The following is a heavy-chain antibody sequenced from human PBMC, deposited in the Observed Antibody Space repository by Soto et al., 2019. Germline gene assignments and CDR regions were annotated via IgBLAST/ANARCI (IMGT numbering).Heavy chain of an antibody. CDR1: GFTFSTYS. J-gene: IGHJ4*02. CDR3: ARAHYGSGSFRDFLDY. CDR2: ISSSSSTI. Sequence: GGSLRLSCAASGFTFSTYSMNWVRQAPGKGLEWVSYISSSSSTIYYADSVKGRFTISRDNAKNSLFLQMSSLRAEDTAVYYCARAHYGSGSFRDFLDYWGQGTLVTVSS. V-gene: IGHV3-48*01. D-gene: IGHD3-10*01.